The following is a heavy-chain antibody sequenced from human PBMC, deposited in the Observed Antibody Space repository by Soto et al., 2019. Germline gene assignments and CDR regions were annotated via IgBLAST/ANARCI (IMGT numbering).Heavy chain of an antibody. CDR1: GYTFTSYG. CDR2: ISAYNGNT. J-gene: IGHJ3*02. CDR3: ARVQSSGWFDDAFDI. Sequence: KVSCKASGYTFTSYGIRWVRQAPGQGLEWMGWISAYNGNTNYAQKLQGRVTMTTDTSTSTAYMELRSLRSDDTAVYYCARVQSSGWFDDAFDIWGQGTMVTVSS. D-gene: IGHD6-19*01. V-gene: IGHV1-18*04.